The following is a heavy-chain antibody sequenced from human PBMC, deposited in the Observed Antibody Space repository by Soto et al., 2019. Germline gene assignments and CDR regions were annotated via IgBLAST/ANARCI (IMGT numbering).Heavy chain of an antibody. V-gene: IGHV3-21*01. CDR1: GFTFSSYS. CDR2: ISSSSSYI. D-gene: IGHD3-9*01. J-gene: IGHJ4*02. CDR3: ARDHSAYYDILTGYPVDY. Sequence: GSLRGTCSASGFTFSSYSMNWVRQAPGKGLEWVSSISSSSSYIYYADSVKGRFTISRDNAKNSLYLQMNSLRAEDTAVYYCARDHSAYYDILTGYPVDYWGQGTLVNVSS.